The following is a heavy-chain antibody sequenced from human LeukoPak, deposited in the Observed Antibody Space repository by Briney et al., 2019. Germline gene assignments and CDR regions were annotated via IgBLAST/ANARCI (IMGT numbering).Heavy chain of an antibody. Sequence: PGGSLRLSCVASGFTFSSYGMHWVRQAPGKGLEWVAVISYDGSNKYYADSVKGRFTISRDNSKNTLYLQMDSLRAEDMAVYYCVKRWTGTTIGQQDYWGQGTLVTVSS. CDR1: GFTFSSYG. J-gene: IGHJ4*02. CDR3: VKRWTGTTIGQQDY. V-gene: IGHV3-30*18. D-gene: IGHD1-1*01. CDR2: ISYDGSNK.